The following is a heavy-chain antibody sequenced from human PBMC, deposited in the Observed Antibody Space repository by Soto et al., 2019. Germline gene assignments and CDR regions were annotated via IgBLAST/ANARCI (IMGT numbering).Heavy chain of an antibody. CDR1: GASLSSGGYY. Sequence: QVQLLESGPGLVKPSQTLSLTCTVSGASLSSGGYYWSWIRQLPGKGLEFIGYIYYSGRTYYNPSLTTRVTISVDTSKNQFSLKLNSVTAADTAVYYCASVMYYYDSTGYTDYWGQGTLVTVSS. CDR2: IYYSGRT. J-gene: IGHJ4*02. D-gene: IGHD3-22*01. CDR3: ASVMYYYDSTGYTDY. V-gene: IGHV4-31*03.